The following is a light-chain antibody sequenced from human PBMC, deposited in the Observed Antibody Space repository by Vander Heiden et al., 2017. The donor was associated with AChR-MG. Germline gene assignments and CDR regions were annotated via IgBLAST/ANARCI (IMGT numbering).Light chain of an antibody. J-gene: IGLJ2*01. CDR2: GNS. CDR1: SSKIGEGYD. V-gene: IGLV1-40*01. Sequence: QSVLTQPPSVSGAPGQMVTRACTGSSSKIGEGYDVHWYQHLPGSAPKPLIFGNSTRPSGVPDRFFGSKSGTSASLAITGHQAEDEDDYYCQSYDSSLSGSVVFGGGTKLTVL. CDR3: QSYDSSLSGSVV.